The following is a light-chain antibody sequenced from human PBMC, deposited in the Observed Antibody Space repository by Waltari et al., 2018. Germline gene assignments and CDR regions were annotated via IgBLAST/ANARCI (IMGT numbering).Light chain of an antibody. CDR3: QQYDNWPPNT. Sequence: EIVMTQSPATLSLSPGDRVTLSCRASQSVSSNLAWYQQKPGQAPRLLIYGASTRATGIPARFSGSGSGTDFTLTISSLQSEDFAVYYCQQYDNWPPNTFGQGTRLEIK. CDR1: QSVSSN. V-gene: IGKV3-15*01. CDR2: GAS. J-gene: IGKJ5*01.